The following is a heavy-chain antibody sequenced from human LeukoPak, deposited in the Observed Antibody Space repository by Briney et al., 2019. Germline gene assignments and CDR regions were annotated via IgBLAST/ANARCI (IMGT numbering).Heavy chain of an antibody. CDR1: GFTFSSYS. CDR3: ARDDVPYYGSGSSRDYYFDY. J-gene: IGHJ4*02. Sequence: GGSLRLSCAASGFTFSSYSMNWVRQAPGKGLEWVSYISSSSSTIYYADSAKGRFTISRDNAKNSLYLQMNSLRDEDTAVYYCARDDVPYYGSGSSRDYYFDYWGQGTLVTVSS. V-gene: IGHV3-48*02. CDR2: ISSSSSTI. D-gene: IGHD3-10*01.